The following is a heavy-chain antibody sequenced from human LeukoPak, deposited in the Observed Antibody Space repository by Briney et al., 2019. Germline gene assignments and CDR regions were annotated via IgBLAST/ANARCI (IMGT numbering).Heavy chain of an antibody. CDR2: IKQDGSEK. CDR3: ASGFSDFDY. Sequence: EGSLRPSCAASGITFSSYWMSWVRQAPGKGLEWVANIKQDGSEKYYVDSVKGRFTISRDNAKNSLYLQMNSLRAEDTAVYYCASGFSDFDYWGQGTLVTVSS. V-gene: IGHV3-7*01. CDR1: GITFSSYW. J-gene: IGHJ4*02. D-gene: IGHD3-3*02.